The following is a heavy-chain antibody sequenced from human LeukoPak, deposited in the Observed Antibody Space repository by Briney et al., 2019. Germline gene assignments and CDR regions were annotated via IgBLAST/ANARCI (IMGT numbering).Heavy chain of an antibody. D-gene: IGHD6-13*01. Sequence: ASVKVSCKASGGTFSSYAISWVRQAPGQGLEWMGGIIPIFGTANYAQKFQGRVTITTDESTSTAYMELSSLRSEDTAVYYCARAAAAGTLPNWFDPWGQGTLVTVSS. CDR3: ARAAAAGTLPNWFDP. J-gene: IGHJ5*02. CDR2: IIPIFGTA. V-gene: IGHV1-69*05. CDR1: GGTFSSYA.